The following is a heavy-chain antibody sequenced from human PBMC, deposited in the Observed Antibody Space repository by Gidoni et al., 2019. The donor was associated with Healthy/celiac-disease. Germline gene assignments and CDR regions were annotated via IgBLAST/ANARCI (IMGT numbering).Heavy chain of an antibody. D-gene: IGHD6-19*01. Sequence: QLQLQESGPGLVKPSETLSLTCTVAGGSISSSSYYWGWIRQPPGKGLEWIGSIYYSGSTYYNPSLKSRVTISVDTSKNQFSRKLSSVTAADTAVYYCARLTRVQWFDYWGQGTLVTVSS. J-gene: IGHJ4*02. V-gene: IGHV4-39*01. CDR2: IYYSGST. CDR1: GGSISSSSYY. CDR3: ARLTRVQWFDY.